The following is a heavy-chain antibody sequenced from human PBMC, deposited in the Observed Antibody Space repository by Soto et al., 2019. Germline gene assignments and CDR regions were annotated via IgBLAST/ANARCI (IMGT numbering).Heavy chain of an antibody. CDR1: GFTFSGSA. V-gene: IGHV3-73*02. D-gene: IGHD2-2*01. CDR3: TRRSIDY. CDR2: IRSKPNNYAT. Sequence: EVQLVESGGGLVQPGGSLKLSCAASGFTFSGSAMHWVRQASGKGLEWVGRIRSKPNNYATAYAASVKGRFIISRDDSTNTAYLQMNSLKTEDTAVYYCTRRSIDYWGQGTLVTVSS. J-gene: IGHJ4*02.